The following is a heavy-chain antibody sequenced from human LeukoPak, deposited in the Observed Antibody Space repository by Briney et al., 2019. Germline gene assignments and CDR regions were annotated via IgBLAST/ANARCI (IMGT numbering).Heavy chain of an antibody. V-gene: IGHV3-23*01. D-gene: IGHD6-19*01. Sequence: GGSLRPSCAASGFTFSIIGMSWVRQAPGKGLEWVSTINEGGEDTYYANSVKGRFTVSRDNSRNTLYLQVNSLRVEDTAVYYCAKSGWLDNLGQGTLVTVSS. CDR2: INEGGEDT. J-gene: IGHJ4*02. CDR1: GFTFSIIG. CDR3: AKSGWLDN.